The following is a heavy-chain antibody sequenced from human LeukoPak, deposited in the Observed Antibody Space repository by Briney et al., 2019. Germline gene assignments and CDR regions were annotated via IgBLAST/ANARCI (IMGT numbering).Heavy chain of an antibody. V-gene: IGHV4-38-2*02. CDR3: ARDTITMIVVVTDRDHGMDV. CDR2: IYHSGST. J-gene: IGHJ6*04. CDR1: GYSINSVYY. Sequence: SQTLSLTCTVSGYSINSVYYWGWIRQAPGKGLEWIGSIYHSGSTYYNPSLKSRLTISVDTSKHQFSLNLSSVTAADTAVYYCARDTITMIVVVTDRDHGMDVWGKESTVTVSS. D-gene: IGHD3-22*01.